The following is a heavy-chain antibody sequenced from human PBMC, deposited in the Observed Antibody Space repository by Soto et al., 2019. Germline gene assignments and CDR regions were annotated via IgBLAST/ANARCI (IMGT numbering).Heavy chain of an antibody. V-gene: IGHV4-34*02. D-gene: IGHD3-10*01. CDR1: GGSFSGYY. Sequence: QVQLQQWGAGLLKPSETLSLTCAIYGGSFSGYYWSWIRQSPGKGLVWIGEITHSGGTNYNPSLRSRVTISINTSRNWFSLRLSSPTAADTAVYYCARVLMLRGTIVPEGYSYHMDLWGKGTTVTVSS. CDR3: ARVLMLRGTIVPEGYSYHMDL. J-gene: IGHJ6*03. CDR2: ITHSGGT.